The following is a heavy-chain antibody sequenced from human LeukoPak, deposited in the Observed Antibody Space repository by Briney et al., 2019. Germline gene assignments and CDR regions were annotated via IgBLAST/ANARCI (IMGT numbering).Heavy chain of an antibody. V-gene: IGHV1-18*01. CDR1: GYTFTSYG. Sequence: ASVKVSCKASGYTFTSYGISWVRQAPGQGLEWMGWISTYNVNTNYAQKLQGRVTMTTDTSTSTAYMELRSLRSDDTAVYYCARERTNYDFWTGSRAFDFWGQGTLVTVSS. CDR3: ARERTNYDFWTGSRAFDF. D-gene: IGHD3-3*01. J-gene: IGHJ4*02. CDR2: ISTYNVNT.